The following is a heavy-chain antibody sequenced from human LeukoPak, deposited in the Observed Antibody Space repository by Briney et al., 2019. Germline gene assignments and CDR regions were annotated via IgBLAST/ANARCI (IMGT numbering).Heavy chain of an antibody. D-gene: IGHD4-17*01. Sequence: EASVKVSCKASGYTFTGYHMHWVRQAPGQGLEWMGWINPNSGGTYYAQKFQGRVTMTRDTSISTAYMELIRLSSDDTAVYYCASTNDYGDFVYFQHWGQGTLVTVSS. V-gene: IGHV1-2*02. CDR2: INPNSGGT. CDR3: ASTNDYGDFVYFQH. CDR1: GYTFTGYH. J-gene: IGHJ1*01.